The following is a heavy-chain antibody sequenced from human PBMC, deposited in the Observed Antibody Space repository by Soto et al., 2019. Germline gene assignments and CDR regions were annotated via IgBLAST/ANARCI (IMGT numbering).Heavy chain of an antibody. V-gene: IGHV3-11*01. CDR2: ITTGGETT. D-gene: IGHD5-12*01. CDR3: ARDPQRRDGYNFDS. J-gene: IGHJ4*02. Sequence: QVQLVESGGGLVEPGGSLRLSCAASGFIFTDYSMTWIRQAPGKGLEWVSYITTGGETTLYADSVKGRFTISRDNAKKALSLEMNSLRVDDTAVYYCARDPQRRDGYNFDSWGPGTLVTVSS. CDR1: GFIFTDYS.